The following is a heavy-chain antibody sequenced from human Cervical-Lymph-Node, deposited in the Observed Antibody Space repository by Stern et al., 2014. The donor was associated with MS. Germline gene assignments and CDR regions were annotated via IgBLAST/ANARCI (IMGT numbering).Heavy chain of an antibody. D-gene: IGHD4-11*01. CDR1: GFTFSSYC. V-gene: IGHV3-21*01. CDR3: ARPDDYSTSPMGAIDV. Sequence: EMQLVESGGGLVKPGESLRLSCAASGFTFSSYCMNWVRQAPGKGLEGVSCISSDRTYIYYDDSERGRFTISRAKAKNTLYQQMNSLRAEDTAVYFCARPDDYSTSPMGAIDVWGQGTTVTVSS. J-gene: IGHJ6*02. CDR2: ISSDRTYI.